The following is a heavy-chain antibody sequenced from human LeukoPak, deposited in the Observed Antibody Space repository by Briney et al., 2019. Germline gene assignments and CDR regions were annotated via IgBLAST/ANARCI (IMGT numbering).Heavy chain of an antibody. D-gene: IGHD3-10*01. CDR3: ARLGAAGLRYFDY. CDR1: GGSISSSSYY. J-gene: IGHJ4*02. CDR2: IYYSGST. Sequence: SETLSLTRTVSGGSISSSSYYWGWVRQPPGRGLEWLGSIYYSGSTYYNPPLKSPVTISVDTSKNQISLKLTSVTAADTAVYYCARLGAAGLRYFDYWGQGTLVTVSS. V-gene: IGHV4-39*01.